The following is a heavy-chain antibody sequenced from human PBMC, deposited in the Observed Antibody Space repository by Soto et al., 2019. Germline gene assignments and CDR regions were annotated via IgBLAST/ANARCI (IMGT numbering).Heavy chain of an antibody. CDR2: IYYSGST. Sequence: SETLSLTCTVSGGSISSGDYYWSWIRQPPGKGLEWIGYIYYSGSTYYNPSLKSRVTISVDMSKNQFSLKLSSVTAADTAVYYCARGKLLVDGWFDPWGQGTLVTVSS. CDR1: GGSISSGDYY. J-gene: IGHJ5*02. CDR3: ARGKLLVDGWFDP. V-gene: IGHV4-30-4*01. D-gene: IGHD2-15*01.